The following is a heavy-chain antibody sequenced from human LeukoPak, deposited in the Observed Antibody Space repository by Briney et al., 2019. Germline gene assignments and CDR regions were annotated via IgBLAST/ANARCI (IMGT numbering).Heavy chain of an antibody. Sequence: GGSLRLSCAASGFTFSSYGMHWVRQAPGKGLEWVGRTRNKANSYTTEYAASVKGRFTISRDDSKNSLYLQMNSLKTEDTAVYYCARGGPYCGGDCYSDDAFDIWGQGTMVTVSS. J-gene: IGHJ3*02. V-gene: IGHV3-72*01. CDR2: TRNKANSYTT. CDR3: ARGGPYCGGDCYSDDAFDI. D-gene: IGHD2-21*02. CDR1: GFTFSSYG.